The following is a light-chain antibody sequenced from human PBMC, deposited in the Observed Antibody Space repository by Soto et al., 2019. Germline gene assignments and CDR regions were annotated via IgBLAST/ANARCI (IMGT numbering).Light chain of an antibody. J-gene: IGLJ1*01. Sequence: QSVLTQPPSASATPGQRVTISCSGSDSNVGINFVYWYQQLPGTAPKLLIYTNDQRPSGVPDRFSGSKSGTSASLAISGLRSEDEADYYCSSYTSSSTLGVFGTGTKVTVL. CDR1: DSNVGINF. CDR3: SSYTSSSTLGV. V-gene: IGLV1-47*02. CDR2: TND.